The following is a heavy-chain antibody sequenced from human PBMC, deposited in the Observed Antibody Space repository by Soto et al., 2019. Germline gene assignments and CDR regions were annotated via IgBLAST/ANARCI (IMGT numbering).Heavy chain of an antibody. Sequence: QVTLKESGPVLVKPTETLTLTCTVSGFSLSNARMGVSWIRQPPGKALEWLAHIFSNDEKSYSTSLKSRLTIPKDTSKSQVVLTMTNMDPVDTATYYCARIIIQIPSRGWFDPWGQGTLVTVSS. CDR2: IFSNDEK. CDR1: GFSLSNARMG. D-gene: IGHD1-1*01. J-gene: IGHJ5*02. CDR3: ARIIIQIPSRGWFDP. V-gene: IGHV2-26*01.